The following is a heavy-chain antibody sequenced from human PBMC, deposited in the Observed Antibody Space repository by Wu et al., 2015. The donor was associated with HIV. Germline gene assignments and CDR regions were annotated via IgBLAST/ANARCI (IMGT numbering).Heavy chain of an antibody. V-gene: IGHV1-24*01. Sequence: QVQLVQSGAEVKKPGASVKVSCKLSGSNLSKLSIHWVRQTPGKGLEWMGGFIPEDDETIYAQKFQGRVIMTEDTSTDTAYMQLSSLTSEDTAVYYCVTNLIVNPGYNWFHPWGQGTLVTVSS. D-gene: IGHD2-21*01. CDR2: FIPEDDET. J-gene: IGHJ5*02. CDR3: VTNLIVNPGYNWFHP. CDR1: GSNLSKLS.